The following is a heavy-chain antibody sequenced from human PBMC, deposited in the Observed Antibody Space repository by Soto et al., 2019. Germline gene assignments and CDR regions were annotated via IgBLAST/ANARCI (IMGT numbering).Heavy chain of an antibody. J-gene: IGHJ6*02. CDR2: ISYDESNK. CDR1: GFSFSSYG. Sequence: GGSLRLSCAASGFSFSSYGMHWVRQAPGKGLEWVAFISYDESNKYYADSVKGRFTISRDNSRATLYLQMNSLRAEDTAVYFCAKRRNVLRFLEWSSGMEVWGQGTTVTVSS. D-gene: IGHD3-3*01. V-gene: IGHV3-30*02. CDR3: AKRRNVLRFLEWSSGMEV.